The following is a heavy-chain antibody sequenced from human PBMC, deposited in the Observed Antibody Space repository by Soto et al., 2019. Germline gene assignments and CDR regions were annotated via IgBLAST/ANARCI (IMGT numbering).Heavy chain of an antibody. CDR3: ARLGYCSSTSCYGDAFDI. D-gene: IGHD2-2*01. CDR2: INQGGGEK. V-gene: IGHV3-7*01. CDR1: GFTFSSYA. Sequence: GGSLRLSCAASGFTFSSYAMNWARQAPGKGLEWVATINQGGGEKYYVDSVKGRFTISRDNAKNSLYLQMNSLRAEDTAVYYRARLGYCSSTSCYGDAFDIWGQGTMVTVSS. J-gene: IGHJ3*02.